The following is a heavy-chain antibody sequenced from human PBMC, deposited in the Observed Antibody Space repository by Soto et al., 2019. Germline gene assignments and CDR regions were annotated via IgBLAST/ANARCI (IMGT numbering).Heavy chain of an antibody. Sequence: EVQLLESGGGLVQPGGSLRLSCAASGFTFSSYAMSWVRQAPGKGLEWVSAISGSGGSTYYADSVKGRFTISRDNSKNXVDVQMNSLRAEDTAVYYCAKDGSSYHYYYYGMDVWGQVTTVTVS. CDR1: GFTFSSYA. D-gene: IGHD6-13*01. CDR2: ISGSGGST. V-gene: IGHV3-23*01. J-gene: IGHJ6*02. CDR3: AKDGSSYHYYYYGMDV.